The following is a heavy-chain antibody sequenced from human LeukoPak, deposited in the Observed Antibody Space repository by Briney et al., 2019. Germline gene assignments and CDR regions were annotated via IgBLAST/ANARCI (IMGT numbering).Heavy chain of an antibody. J-gene: IGHJ3*01. CDR2: ISYDGREE. CDR3: AKARSTYCSGSACYSTGFEV. D-gene: IGHD2-15*01. V-gene: IGHV3-30*18. Sequence: PGRSLRLSCAASGFTFDLHGMNWVRQAPGKGLEWVAIISYDGREEYSADSVKGRFTISRDNSKNTVYLQMNSLRPEDTAVYYCAKARSTYCSGSACYSTGFEVWGQGTMVTVSS. CDR1: GFTFDLHG.